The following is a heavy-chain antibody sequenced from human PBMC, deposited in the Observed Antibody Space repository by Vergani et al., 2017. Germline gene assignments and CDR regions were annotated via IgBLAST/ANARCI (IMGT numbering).Heavy chain of an antibody. J-gene: IGHJ6*03. D-gene: IGHD6-6*01. Sequence: QVQLQESGPGLVKPSQTLSLTCTVYGGSFSGYYWSWIRQPPGKGLEWIGEINHSGSTNYNPSLKSRVTISVDTSKNQFSLKLSSVTAADTAVYYCARLPRGIAARPLRPPYYYMDVWGKGTTVTVSS. CDR3: ARLPRGIAARPLRPPYYYMDV. CDR2: INHSGST. V-gene: IGHV4-34*09. CDR1: GGSFSGYY.